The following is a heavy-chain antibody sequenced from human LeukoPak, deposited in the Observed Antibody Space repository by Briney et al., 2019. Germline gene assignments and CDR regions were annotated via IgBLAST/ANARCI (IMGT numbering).Heavy chain of an antibody. Sequence: SETLSLTCAVYGGSFSGYYWSWIRQPPGKGLEWIGEINHSGSTNYNPSLKGRVTISVDTSKSQFSLKLSSVTAADTAVYYCARGQDYVWGSYRSNWFDPWGQGTLVTVSS. J-gene: IGHJ5*02. CDR2: INHSGST. V-gene: IGHV4-34*01. CDR3: ARGQDYVWGSYRSNWFDP. CDR1: GGSFSGYY. D-gene: IGHD3-16*02.